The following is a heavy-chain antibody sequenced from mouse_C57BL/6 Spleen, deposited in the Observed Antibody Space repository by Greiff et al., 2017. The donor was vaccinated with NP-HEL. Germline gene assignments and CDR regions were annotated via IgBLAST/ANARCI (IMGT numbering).Heavy chain of an antibody. D-gene: IGHD2-1*01. V-gene: IGHV5-9-1*02. CDR2: ISSGGDYI. CDR3: TRGYGNYWYFDV. CDR1: GFTFSSYA. Sequence: EVKLVESGEGLVKPGGSLKLSCAASGFTFSSYAMSWVRQTPEKRLEWVAYISSGGDYIYYADTVKGRFTISRDNARNTLYLQMSSLKSEDTAMYYCTRGYGNYWYFDVWGTGTTVTVSS. J-gene: IGHJ1*03.